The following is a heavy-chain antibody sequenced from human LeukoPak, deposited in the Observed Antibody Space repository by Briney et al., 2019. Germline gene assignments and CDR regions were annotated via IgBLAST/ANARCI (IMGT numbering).Heavy chain of an antibody. CDR3: ARDNALYSDNSGYLG. V-gene: IGHV3-23*01. Sequence: GGSLRLSCAASGFTFSSYGMSWVRQAPGKGLEWVSAISGSGGSTYYADSVKGRFTISRDNAKNSLYLQLNSLRADDTAVYYCARDNALYSDNSGYLGWGQGTLVTVSS. CDR2: ISGSGGST. J-gene: IGHJ4*02. CDR1: GFTFSSYG. D-gene: IGHD3-22*01.